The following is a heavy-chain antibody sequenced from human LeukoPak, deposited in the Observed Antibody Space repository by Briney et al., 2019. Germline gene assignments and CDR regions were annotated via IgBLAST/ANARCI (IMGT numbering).Heavy chain of an antibody. CDR3: AKDYYFSGSELRGYFDY. Sequence: PGGSLRLSCAASGFTFSSYAMSWVRQAPGKGLEWVSAISGSGGSTYYADSVKGRFTISRDNSKKTLYLQMNSLRAEDTAVYYCAKDYYFSGSELRGYFDYWGQGTLVTVSS. V-gene: IGHV3-23*01. J-gene: IGHJ4*02. CDR1: GFTFSSYA. CDR2: ISGSGGST. D-gene: IGHD1-26*01.